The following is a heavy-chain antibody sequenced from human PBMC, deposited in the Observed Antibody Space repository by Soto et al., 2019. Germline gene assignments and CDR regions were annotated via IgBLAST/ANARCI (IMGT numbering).Heavy chain of an antibody. CDR2: IYYSGST. D-gene: IGHD4-17*01. J-gene: IGHJ4*02. V-gene: IGHV4-59*08. Sequence: SETLSLTCTVSGGSISSYYWSWIRQPPRKGLEWIGYIYYSGSTNYNPSLKSRVTISVDTSKNQFSLKLSSVTAADTAVYYCARRYGDCFDFWGQGTLVTVSS. CDR3: ARRYGDCFDF. CDR1: GGSISSYY.